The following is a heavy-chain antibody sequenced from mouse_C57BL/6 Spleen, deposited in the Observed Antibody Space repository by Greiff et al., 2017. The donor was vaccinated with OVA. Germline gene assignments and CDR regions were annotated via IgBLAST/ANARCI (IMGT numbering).Heavy chain of an antibody. D-gene: IGHD2-4*01. J-gene: IGHJ3*01. CDR3: AIEGDDYDVGFAY. CDR1: GYTSTSYW. Sequence: QVHVKQPGAELVKPGASVKVSCKASGYTSTSYWMHWVKQRPGQGLEWIGRIHPSDSDTNYNQKFKGKATLTVDKSSSTAYMQLSSLTSEDSAVYYCAIEGDDYDVGFAYWGQGTLVTVSA. V-gene: IGHV1-74*01. CDR2: IHPSDSDT.